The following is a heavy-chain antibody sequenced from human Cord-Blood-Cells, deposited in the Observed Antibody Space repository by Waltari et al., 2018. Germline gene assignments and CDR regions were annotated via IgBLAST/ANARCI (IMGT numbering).Heavy chain of an antibody. CDR3: ARDNGLLWFRELSYYFDY. J-gene: IGHJ4*01. D-gene: IGHD3-10*01. Sequence: QVQLVESGGGVVQPGRSLRLSCAASGFPFSSYGMHWVRQAPGKGLEWVAVIWDDGSNKYYADSVKGRFTSSRDNSKNTLYLQMNSLRAEDTAVYYCARDNGLLWFRELSYYFDYWGHGTLVTVSS. V-gene: IGHV3-33*01. CDR1: GFPFSSYG. CDR2: IWDDGSNK.